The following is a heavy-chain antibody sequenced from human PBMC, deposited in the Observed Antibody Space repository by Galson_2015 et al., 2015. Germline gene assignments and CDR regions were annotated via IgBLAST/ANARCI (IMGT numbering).Heavy chain of an antibody. CDR3: ARVIPYYDILTGYYSPYFDY. D-gene: IGHD3-9*01. Sequence: SETLSLTCAVYGGSFSGYYWSWIRQPPGKGLEWIGEVNHSGSTNYNPSLKSRVTISVDTSKNQFSLKLSSVTAADTAVYYCARVIPYYDILTGYYSPYFDYWGQGTLVTVSS. CDR2: VNHSGST. V-gene: IGHV4-34*01. J-gene: IGHJ4*02. CDR1: GGSFSGYY.